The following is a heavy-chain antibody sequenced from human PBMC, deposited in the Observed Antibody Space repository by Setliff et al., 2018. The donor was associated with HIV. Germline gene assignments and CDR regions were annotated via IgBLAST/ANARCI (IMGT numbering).Heavy chain of an antibody. CDR2: MYTSGSF. V-gene: IGHV4-4*08. D-gene: IGHD3-9*01. J-gene: IGHJ4*01. Sequence: SETLSLTCTVSGGSIHGFYWTWVRQPPGKELEWIGYMYTSGSFRYNPSLESRVSISVDTSNNQFSLKLNSVTAADTAVYFCAREGMGLSTGSLDLWGRGSLVTVSS. CDR1: GGSIHGFY. CDR3: AREGMGLSTGSLDL.